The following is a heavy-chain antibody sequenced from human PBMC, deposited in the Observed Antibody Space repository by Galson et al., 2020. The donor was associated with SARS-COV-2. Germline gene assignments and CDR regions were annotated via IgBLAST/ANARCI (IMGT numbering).Heavy chain of an antibody. D-gene: IGHD1-26*01. CDR2: NIPIFGTA. V-gene: IGHV1-69*05. CDR3: ARAGWSGSYGGGYYYYYMDV. J-gene: IGHJ6*03. CDR1: GGTFSSYA. Sequence: ASVKVSCTASGGTFSSYAISWVRQAPGQGLEWMGGNIPIFGTANYAQKFQGRVTITTDESTSTAYMELSSLRSEDTAVYYCARAGWSGSYGGGYYYYYMDVWGKGTTVTVSS.